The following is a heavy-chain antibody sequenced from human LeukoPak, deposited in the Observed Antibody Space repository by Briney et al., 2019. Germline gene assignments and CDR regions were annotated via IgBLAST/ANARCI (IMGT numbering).Heavy chain of an antibody. CDR2: ISTYNGNT. D-gene: IGHD3-22*01. V-gene: IGHV1-18*01. CDR1: GYTFTTYG. J-gene: IGHJ4*02. Sequence: EASVKVSCKSSGYTFTTYGITWVRQAPGQGLEWMGWISTYNGNTNYAQKFQGRVTMTRDTSISTAYMELSRLRSDDTAVYYCARAPYYYDSSGPIDYWGQGTLVTVSS. CDR3: ARAPYYYDSSGPIDY.